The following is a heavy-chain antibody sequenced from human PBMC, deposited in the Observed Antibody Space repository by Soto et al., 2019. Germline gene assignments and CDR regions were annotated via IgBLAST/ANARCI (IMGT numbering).Heavy chain of an antibody. CDR2: IWYDGSNK. Sequence: QVQLVESGGGVVQPGRSLRLSCAASGFTFSSYGMHWVRQAPGKGLEWVAVIWYDGSNKYYADSVKGRFTISRDNSKNTLYLQMNSLRAEDTAVYYCARDRRITMVRGCRRRVPHAFDIWGQGTLVTASS. CDR3: ARDRRITMVRGCRRRVPHAFDI. D-gene: IGHD3-10*01. V-gene: IGHV3-33*01. CDR1: GFTFSSYG. J-gene: IGHJ3*02.